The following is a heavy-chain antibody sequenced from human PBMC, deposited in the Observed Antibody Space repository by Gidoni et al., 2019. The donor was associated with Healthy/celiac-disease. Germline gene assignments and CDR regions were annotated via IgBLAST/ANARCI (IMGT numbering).Heavy chain of an antibody. CDR1: DFTFGYYA. CDR2: IRSKADGGTT. J-gene: IGHJ4*02. V-gene: IGHV3-49*05. CDR3: TRPRTWIPDSFDY. Sequence: EVQLVESGGGLLKPGRSLRLSCTASDFTFGYYAMSWFRQAPGKGLEWVGFIRSKADGGTTEYAASVKGRFTISRDDSKSIAYLQMNSLKTEDTAVYYCTRPRTWIPDSFDYWGQGTLVTVSS. D-gene: IGHD5-12*01.